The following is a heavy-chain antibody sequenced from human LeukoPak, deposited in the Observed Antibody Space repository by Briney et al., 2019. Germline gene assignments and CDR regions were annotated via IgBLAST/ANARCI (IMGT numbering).Heavy chain of an antibody. V-gene: IGHV4-39*01. CDR2: IYYSGNT. CDR3: ARHPSITIFGVVIIKYFDY. Sequence: SETLSLTCTVSGGSISSSSYYWGWIRQPPGKGLEWIGSIYYSGNTYYNPSLKSRVTISVDTSKNQFSLKLSSVTAADTAVYYCARHPSITIFGVVIIKYFDYWGQGTLVTVSS. J-gene: IGHJ4*02. D-gene: IGHD3-3*01. CDR1: GGSISSSSYY.